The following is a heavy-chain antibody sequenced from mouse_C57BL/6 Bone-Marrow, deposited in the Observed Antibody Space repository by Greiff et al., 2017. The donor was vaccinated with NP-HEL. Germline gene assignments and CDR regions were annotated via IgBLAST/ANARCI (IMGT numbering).Heavy chain of an antibody. CDR1: GFTFSDYG. CDR3: ARNYYGRAWFAY. J-gene: IGHJ3*01. CDR2: ISSGSSTI. V-gene: IGHV5-17*01. Sequence: EVHLVESGGGLVQPGGSLKLSCAASGFTFSDYGMHWVRQAPEKGLEWVAYISSGSSTIYYADTVKGRFTISRYNAKNTLFLQMTSLRSEDTAMYYCARNYYGRAWFAYWGQGTLVTVSA. D-gene: IGHD1-1*01.